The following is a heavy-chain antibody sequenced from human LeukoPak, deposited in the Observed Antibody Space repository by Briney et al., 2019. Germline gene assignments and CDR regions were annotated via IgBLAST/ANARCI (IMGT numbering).Heavy chain of an antibody. D-gene: IGHD3-9*01. CDR3: AREGALTGYYPRYWYFDL. CDR1: GFTFSDHY. J-gene: IGHJ2*01. Sequence: GGSLRLSCAASGFTFSDHYMDWVRQAPGKGLEWVGRTRNKANSYTTEYAASVKGRLTISRDDSKNSLYLQMNSLKTEDTAVYYCAREGALTGYYPRYWYFDLWGRGTLVTVSS. CDR2: TRNKANSYTT. V-gene: IGHV3-72*01.